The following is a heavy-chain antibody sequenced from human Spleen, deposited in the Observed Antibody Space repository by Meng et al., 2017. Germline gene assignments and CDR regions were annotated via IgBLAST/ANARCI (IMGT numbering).Heavy chain of an antibody. CDR3: AKSNSEFYGDAFDI. V-gene: IGHV3-9*01. Sequence: GGSLRLSCVGTGFNFDGDAMHWVRQAPGKGLEWVSGITWHSITRGYADSVKGRFTISRDNAKKSLYLEMNSLRVEDTALYYCAKSNSEFYGDAFDIRGQGTMVTVSS. CDR2: ITWHSITR. CDR1: GFNFDGDA. J-gene: IGHJ3*02. D-gene: IGHD2/OR15-2a*01.